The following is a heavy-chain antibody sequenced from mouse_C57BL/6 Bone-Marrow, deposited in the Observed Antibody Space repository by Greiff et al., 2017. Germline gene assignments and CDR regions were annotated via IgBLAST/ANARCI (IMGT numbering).Heavy chain of an antibody. J-gene: IGHJ4*01. Sequence: VQLQQPGAELVKPGASVKMSCKASGYTFTSYWITWVKQRPGQGLEWIGDIYPGSGSTNYNEKFKSKATLTVDTSSSTAYMQLSSLTSEDSAVYYCARRDGSYYGNRGGAMDYWGQGTSVTVSS. D-gene: IGHD2-10*01. CDR1: GYTFTSYW. CDR3: ARRDGSYYGNRGGAMDY. CDR2: IYPGSGST. V-gene: IGHV1-55*01.